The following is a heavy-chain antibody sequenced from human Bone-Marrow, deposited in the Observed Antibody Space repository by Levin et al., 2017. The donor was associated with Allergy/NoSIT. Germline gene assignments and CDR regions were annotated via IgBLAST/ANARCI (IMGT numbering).Heavy chain of an antibody. CDR1: GGSISSGVYF. D-gene: IGHD3-3*01. CDR2: VSYSGIT. CDR3: ARVITVFGVVLAVNDALDI. V-gene: IGHV4-31*03. Sequence: SQTLSLTCTVSGGSISSGVYFWSWIRQLPGKGLEWIGYVSYSGITFYNQSPKSRVTISGDTSKNLFSLNLSSVTAADTAVYLCARVITVFGVVLAVNDALDIWGQGTMVTVSS. J-gene: IGHJ3*02.